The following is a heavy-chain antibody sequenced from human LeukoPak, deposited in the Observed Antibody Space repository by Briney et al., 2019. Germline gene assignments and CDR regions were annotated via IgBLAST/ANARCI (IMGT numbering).Heavy chain of an antibody. CDR3: ARGDGSGWYTEYYFDY. J-gene: IGHJ4*02. CDR1: GFTFDDYG. CDR2: INWNGGST. D-gene: IGHD6-19*01. V-gene: IGHV3-20*04. Sequence: PGGSLRLSCAASGFTFDDYGMSWVRQAPGKGLEWVSGINWNGGSTGYADSVKGRFTISRDNAKNSLYLQMNSLRAEDTAVYYCARGDGSGWYTEYYFDYWGQGTLVTVSS.